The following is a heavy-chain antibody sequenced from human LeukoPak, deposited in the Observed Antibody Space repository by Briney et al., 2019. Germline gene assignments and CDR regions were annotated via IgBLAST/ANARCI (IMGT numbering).Heavy chain of an antibody. CDR3: ARLYYYASSGYDALDI. CDR1: GYTFTSYD. CDR2: MDGNSGKT. V-gene: IGHV1-8*01. J-gene: IGHJ3*02. Sequence: ASVKVSCKTSGYTFTSYDINWVRQATGQGLEWMGGMDGNSGKTAYAQKFLGGVTITRNTSISTAYMELSSLRSEDTAVYYCARLYYYASSGYDALDIWGQGTMVTVSS. D-gene: IGHD3-22*01.